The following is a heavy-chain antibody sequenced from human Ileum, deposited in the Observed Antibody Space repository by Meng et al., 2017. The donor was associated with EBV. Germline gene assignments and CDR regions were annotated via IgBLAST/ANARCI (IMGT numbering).Heavy chain of an antibody. D-gene: IGHD2-8*02. CDR2: INPRNGNT. V-gene: IGHV1-3*01. CDR1: GNTFTNNA. Sequence: QVQLVQSGAEVKKTGASVKVSCQVSGNTFTNNAIHWVRQAPGQGLEWMGWINPRNGNTEYSQKFQDRVTITRDTSASTAYMELSSLTSEDMAVYFCAVEVIFGGVPFDDWGQGTLVTVSS. CDR3: AVEVIFGGVPFDD. J-gene: IGHJ4*02.